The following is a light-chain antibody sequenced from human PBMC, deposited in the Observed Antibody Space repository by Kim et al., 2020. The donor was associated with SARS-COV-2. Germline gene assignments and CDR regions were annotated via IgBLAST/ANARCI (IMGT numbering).Light chain of an antibody. CDR3: QQGYNTPYT. J-gene: IGKJ2*01. CDR1: QTINTY. V-gene: IGKV1-39*01. Sequence: DIQMTQSPSSLSASVGDRVTITCRASQTINTYLNWYQQKPGKAPNLLMYDATKLQSGVPSRFRGSGSGTDFTLTISSLQPEDFATYYCQQGYNTPYTFGEGTKLEI. CDR2: DAT.